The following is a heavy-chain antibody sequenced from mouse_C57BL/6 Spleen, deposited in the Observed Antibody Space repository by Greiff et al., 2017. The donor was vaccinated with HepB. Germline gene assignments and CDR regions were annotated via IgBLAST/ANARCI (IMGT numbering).Heavy chain of an antibody. V-gene: IGHV1-20*01. D-gene: IGHD2-4*01. Sequence: EVQLQQSGPELVKPGDSVKISCKASGYSFTGYFMNWVMQSHGKSLEWIGRINPYNGDTFYNQKFKGKATLTVDKSSSTAHMELRSLTSEDSAVYYCARGDYDYDFGFDYWGQGTTLTVSS. J-gene: IGHJ2*01. CDR3: ARGDYDYDFGFDY. CDR1: GYSFTGYF. CDR2: INPYNGDT.